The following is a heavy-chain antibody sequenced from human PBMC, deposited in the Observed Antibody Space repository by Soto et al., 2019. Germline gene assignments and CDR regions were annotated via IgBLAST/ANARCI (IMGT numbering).Heavy chain of an antibody. CDR2: ITSSSSYI. V-gene: IGHV3-21*01. Sequence: EVQLVESAGGLVKPGGSLRLSCAASGFTFSSYSMNWVRQAPGKGLEWVSSITSSSSYINYADSVKGRFTISRDNAKNSLYLQTNSLRAEDTAVYYCARATVTTGRIGDFDMWGQGTMVTVSS. D-gene: IGHD4-17*01. CDR3: ARATVTTGRIGDFDM. J-gene: IGHJ3*02. CDR1: GFTFSSYS.